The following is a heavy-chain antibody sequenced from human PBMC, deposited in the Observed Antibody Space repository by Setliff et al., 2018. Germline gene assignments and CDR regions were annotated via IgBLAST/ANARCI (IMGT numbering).Heavy chain of an antibody. J-gene: IGHJ4*02. CDR1: GASLSSGTYY. CDR3: ARSYY. D-gene: IGHD3-10*01. V-gene: IGHV4-39*01. Sequence: PSETLSLTCTVPGASLSSGTYYWGWIRQPPGKGLEWIGRIYYRGDTYYNASLKGRFTISRDNAEKSLWLHMNNLRVDDTAIYYCARSYYWGQGALVTVSS. CDR2: IYYRGDT.